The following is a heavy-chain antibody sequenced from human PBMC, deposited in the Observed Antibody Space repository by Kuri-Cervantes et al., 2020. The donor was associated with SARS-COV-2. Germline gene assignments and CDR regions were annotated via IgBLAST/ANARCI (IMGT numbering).Heavy chain of an antibody. CDR2: LNPDTGNT. V-gene: IGHV1-8*01. Sequence: ASVKVSCKAPETTFPNYDINWVRQATGQGLEWMGWLNPDTGNTGNAKEFQGRVTMTTDTSINTAYMEVSSLSFEDTAVYYCARDTRYYDFWSGYVSSENFSRSHYYYYMDVWDKGTTVTVSS. CDR3: ARDTRYYDFWSGYVSSENFSRSHYYYYMDV. D-gene: IGHD3-3*01. CDR1: ETTFPNYD. J-gene: IGHJ6*03.